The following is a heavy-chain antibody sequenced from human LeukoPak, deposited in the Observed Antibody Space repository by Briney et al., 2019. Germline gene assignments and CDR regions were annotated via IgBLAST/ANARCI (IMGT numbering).Heavy chain of an antibody. CDR1: GFTFSVYY. CDR3: ARGLSSSRSWAFDI. J-gene: IGHJ3*02. Sequence: GGSLRLSCAASGFTFSVYYMSWIRQAPGKGLEWVSYISSSGSTIYYADSVKGRFTISRDNAKNSLYLQMNSLRAEDTAVYYCARGLSSSRSWAFDIWGQGTMVTVSS. V-gene: IGHV3-11*04. CDR2: ISSSGSTI. D-gene: IGHD6-13*01.